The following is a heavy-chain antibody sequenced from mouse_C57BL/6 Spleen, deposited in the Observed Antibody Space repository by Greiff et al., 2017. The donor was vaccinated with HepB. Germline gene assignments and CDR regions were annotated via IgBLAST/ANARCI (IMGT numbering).Heavy chain of an antibody. CDR3: AVTTVVYFDY. CDR1: GFTFSSYA. Sequence: EVKLMESGGGLVKPGGSLKLSCAASGFTFSSYAMSWVRQTPEKRLEWVATISDGGSYTYYPDNVKGRFTISRDNAKNNLYLQMSHLKSEDTAMYYCAVTTVVYFDYWGQGTTLTVSS. V-gene: IGHV5-4*03. CDR2: ISDGGSYT. D-gene: IGHD1-1*01. J-gene: IGHJ2*01.